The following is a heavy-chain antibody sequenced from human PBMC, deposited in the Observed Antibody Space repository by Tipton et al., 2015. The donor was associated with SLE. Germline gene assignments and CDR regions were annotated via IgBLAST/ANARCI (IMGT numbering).Heavy chain of an antibody. Sequence: TLSLTCDVSGVSISSGNWWNWVRQPPGKGLEWIGDIYYDGRTNYNPSLTSRVTISVDKTKNQVFLRLTSVTAADTAVYYCARSNIIEPGAFDIWGQGTMVTVSS. V-gene: IGHV4-4*02. CDR2: IYYDGRT. CDR1: GVSISSGNW. J-gene: IGHJ3*02. CDR3: ARSNIIEPGAFDI. D-gene: IGHD3-10*01.